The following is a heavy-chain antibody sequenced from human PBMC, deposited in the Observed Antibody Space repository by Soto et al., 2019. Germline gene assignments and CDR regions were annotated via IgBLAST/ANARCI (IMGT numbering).Heavy chain of an antibody. Sequence: SGESLKISCKGSGYNFAGYWIAWVRQMPGKGLELMGIIYPSDSDTRYRPSFQGQVTISADKSISSAYLQWSSLRASDTAMYYCARGGVSTRTFDYCGQGTPVTVSS. J-gene: IGHJ4*02. D-gene: IGHD3-3*01. CDR3: ARGGVSTRTFDY. CDR1: GYNFAGYW. CDR2: IYPSDSDT. V-gene: IGHV5-51*01.